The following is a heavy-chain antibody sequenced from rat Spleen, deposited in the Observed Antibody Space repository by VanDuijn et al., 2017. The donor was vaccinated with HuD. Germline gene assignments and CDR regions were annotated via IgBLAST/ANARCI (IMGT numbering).Heavy chain of an antibody. CDR1: GFTFSHYD. CDR3: TRETIVSPY. Sequence: EVQLVESGGGLVQPGRSMKLSCAASGFTFSHYDMAWVRQAPKKGLEWVAFISPSGGGTYYRDSVKGRFTISRDNAKNTQSLQMNSLQTEDTAIYFCTRETIVSPYWGQGVMVTVSS. J-gene: IGHJ2*01. CDR2: ISPSGGGT. D-gene: IGHD1-11*01. V-gene: IGHV5S13*01.